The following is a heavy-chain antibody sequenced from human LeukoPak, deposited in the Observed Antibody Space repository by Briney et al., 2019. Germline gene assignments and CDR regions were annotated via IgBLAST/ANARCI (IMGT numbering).Heavy chain of an antibody. Sequence: GGSLRLSCAASGFTFSNYAMSWVRQAPGNGLEWVSALNGGGSSTYYADSVKGRFTISRDNSKNTLYLQMNSLRAEDTAIYYCAKIPRGGDTFDIWGQGTMVTVSS. CDR2: LNGGGSST. CDR3: AKIPRGGDTFDI. V-gene: IGHV3-23*01. CDR1: GFTFSNYA. D-gene: IGHD3-10*01. J-gene: IGHJ3*02.